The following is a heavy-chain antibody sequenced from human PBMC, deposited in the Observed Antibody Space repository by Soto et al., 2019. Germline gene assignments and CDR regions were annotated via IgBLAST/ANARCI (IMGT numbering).Heavy chain of an antibody. D-gene: IGHD5-12*01. CDR3: ARGSWDDFSGHYYMDV. CDR2: TYYKSKWFN. J-gene: IGHJ6*03. Sequence: SQTLSLTCAISGDSVSSNSAGWNWVRQTPSRGLEWLGRTYYKSKWFNNYAVSVKSRITINPDTSQNQFSLQLDSVTPEDTVLIYFARGSWDDFSGHYYMDVWGKGTTVTVSS. CDR1: GDSVSSNSAG. V-gene: IGHV6-1*01.